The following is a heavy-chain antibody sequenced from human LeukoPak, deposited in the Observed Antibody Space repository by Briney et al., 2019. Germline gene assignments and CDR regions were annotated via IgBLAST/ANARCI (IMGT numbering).Heavy chain of an antibody. CDR1: GGSFSGYY. J-gene: IGHJ6*02. CDR2: INHSGST. Sequence: SETLSLTCAVYGGSFSGYYWSWIRQPPGKGLEWIGEINHSGSTNYNPSLKSRVTISVDTSKNQSSLKLSSVTAADAAVYYCARRRKTYYYYYGMDVWGQGTTVTVSS. CDR3: ARRRKTYYYYYGMDV. V-gene: IGHV4-34*01.